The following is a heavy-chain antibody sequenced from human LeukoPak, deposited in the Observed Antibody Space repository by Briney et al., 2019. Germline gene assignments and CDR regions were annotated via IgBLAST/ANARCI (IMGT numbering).Heavy chain of an antibody. J-gene: IGHJ4*02. CDR1: GFSFSTYS. CDR3: ARTFRSGDGYKVGYFDY. CDR2: VTGSGTAK. Sequence: GGSLRLSCVVSGFSFSTYSMNCVRRAPGKGLEWGSSVTGSGTAKYYAAPVKGRFTIHRDNSKNTLYLQMNSLRAEDTAVYYCARTFRSGDGYKVGYFDYWGQGTLVTVSS. D-gene: IGHD5-24*01. V-gene: IGHV3-21*04.